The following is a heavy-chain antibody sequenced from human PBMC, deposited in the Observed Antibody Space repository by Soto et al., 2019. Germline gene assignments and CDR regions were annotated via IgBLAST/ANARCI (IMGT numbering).Heavy chain of an antibody. V-gene: IGHV4-59*01. CDR1: GGSISSYY. Sequence: SETLSLTCTVSGGSISSYYWSLIRQPPGKGLEWIGYIYYSGSTNYNPSLKSRVTISVDTSKNQFSLKLSSVTAADTAVYYCASTIFGVVPPYYYYYMDVWGKGTTVTVSS. D-gene: IGHD3-3*01. J-gene: IGHJ6*03. CDR2: IYYSGST. CDR3: ASTIFGVVPPYYYYYMDV.